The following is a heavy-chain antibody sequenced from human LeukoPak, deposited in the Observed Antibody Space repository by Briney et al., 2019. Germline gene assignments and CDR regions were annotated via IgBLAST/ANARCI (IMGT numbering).Heavy chain of an antibody. CDR1: GYTFTSYD. Sequence: ASVKVSCKASGYTFTSYDINWVRQATGQGLEWMGWMNPNSGNTGYAQKFQGRVTMTRNTSISTAYMELSSLRSEDTAVYYCARVTDYYGSGSSYPTLIDYWGQGTLVTVSS. CDR3: ARVTDYYGSGSSYPTLIDY. CDR2: MNPNSGNT. V-gene: IGHV1-8*01. D-gene: IGHD3-10*01. J-gene: IGHJ4*02.